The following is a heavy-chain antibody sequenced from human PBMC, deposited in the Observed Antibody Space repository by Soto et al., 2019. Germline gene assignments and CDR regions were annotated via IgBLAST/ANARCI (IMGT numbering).Heavy chain of an antibody. V-gene: IGHV3-23*01. CDR2: IGASDGST. D-gene: IGHD6-19*01. Sequence: EVQLLESGGGLVQPGGSLRLSCAASGFTFSSYAMNWVRQAPGKGLEWVSAIGASDGSTYYADSVKGRFTISRDNSKNTLFLQMNSLRAEDTAVYYCAKRMAVERAFDIWGQGTMVTVSS. J-gene: IGHJ3*02. CDR3: AKRMAVERAFDI. CDR1: GFTFSSYA.